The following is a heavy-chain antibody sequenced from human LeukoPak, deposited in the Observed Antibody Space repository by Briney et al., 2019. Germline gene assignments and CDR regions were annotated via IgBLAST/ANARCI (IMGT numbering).Heavy chain of an antibody. D-gene: IGHD5-12*01. V-gene: IGHV3-53*01. CDR3: AREGGPGGSGYQLDAFDI. J-gene: IGHJ3*02. CDR2: IYSGGST. Sequence: GGSLRLSCAASGFTFSSYSMNWVRQAPGKGPEWVSVIYSGGSTYYADSVKGRFTISRDNSKNTLYLQMNSLRAEDTAVYYCAREGGPGGSGYQLDAFDIWGQGTMVTVSS. CDR1: GFTFSSYS.